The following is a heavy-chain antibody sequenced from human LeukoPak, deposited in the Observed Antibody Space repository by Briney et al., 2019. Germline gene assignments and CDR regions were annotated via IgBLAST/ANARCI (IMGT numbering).Heavy chain of an antibody. D-gene: IGHD6-6*01. Sequence: KSLRLSCATSGFTFSSYAIHWVRQAPGKGLEWVAVISYDGSNKYYADSVKGRFTISRDNSKNTLYLQMNSLRAEDTAVYYCAREIAYSSSLDIWGQGTMVTVSS. CDR2: ISYDGSNK. CDR1: GFTFSSYA. V-gene: IGHV3-30-3*01. J-gene: IGHJ3*02. CDR3: AREIAYSSSLDI.